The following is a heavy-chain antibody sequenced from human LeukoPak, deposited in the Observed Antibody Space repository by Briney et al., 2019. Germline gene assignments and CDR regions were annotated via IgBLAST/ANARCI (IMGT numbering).Heavy chain of an antibody. Sequence: PSETLSLTCTVSGGSISSSSYYWGWIRQPPGKGLEWIGSIYYSGSTYYNPSLKSRVTISVDTSKNQFSLKLSSVTAADTAVYYCASPSIAARQNAFDIWGQGTMVTVSS. D-gene: IGHD6-6*01. J-gene: IGHJ3*02. CDR3: ASPSIAARQNAFDI. CDR2: IYYSGST. CDR1: GGSISSSSYY. V-gene: IGHV4-39*01.